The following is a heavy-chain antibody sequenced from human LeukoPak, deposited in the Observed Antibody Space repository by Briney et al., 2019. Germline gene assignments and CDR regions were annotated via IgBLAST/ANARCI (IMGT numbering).Heavy chain of an antibody. D-gene: IGHD3-16*02. V-gene: IGHV4-34*01. J-gene: IGHJ4*02. CDR1: GGSFSGYY. CDR2: INHSGST. CDR3: ARGRGDYVWGSYRLRLDY. Sequence: SETLSLTCAVYGGSFSGYYWSLIRQPPGKGLEWIGEINHSGSTNYNPSLKSRVTISVDTSKNQFSLKLSSVTAADTAVYYCARGRGDYVWGSYRLRLDYWGQGTLVTVSS.